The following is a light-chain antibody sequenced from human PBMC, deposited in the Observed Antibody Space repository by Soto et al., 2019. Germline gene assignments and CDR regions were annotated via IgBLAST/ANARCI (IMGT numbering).Light chain of an antibody. CDR3: QSYDRSLSGSYV. V-gene: IGLV1-40*01. Sequence: QSVLTQPPSVSGAPGQRVTISCTGSSSNIGAGYDVHWYQQLPGAAPKLLIYGNSSRPSGVPDRFSGSKSGTSASLAITGLQAEDEADYYCQSYDRSLSGSYVFGTGTKVTVL. CDR1: SSNIGAGYD. CDR2: GNS. J-gene: IGLJ1*01.